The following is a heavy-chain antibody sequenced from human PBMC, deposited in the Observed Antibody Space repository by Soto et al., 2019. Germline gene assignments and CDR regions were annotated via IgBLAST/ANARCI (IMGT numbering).Heavy chain of an antibody. Sequence: GGSLRLSCAASGFMFNSYNMNWVRQAPGKGLEWLSSISRSSSYIYYADSVKGRFTISRDDAQNSLYLQMNSLRAEDTAVYYCARDGNWNYGEYYFDYWGQGVLVTVSS. V-gene: IGHV3-21*01. CDR1: GFMFNSYN. J-gene: IGHJ4*02. CDR3: ARDGNWNYGEYYFDY. D-gene: IGHD1-7*01. CDR2: ISRSSSYI.